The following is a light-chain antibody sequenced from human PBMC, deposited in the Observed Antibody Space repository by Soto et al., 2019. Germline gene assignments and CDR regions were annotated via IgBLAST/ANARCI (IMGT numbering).Light chain of an antibody. J-gene: IGKJ4*01. V-gene: IGKV3-20*01. CDR1: QTVTSNY. Sequence: EIVLTQSPGTLSLSPGDRATLSCRAGQTVTSNYLAWYQQKPGQAPRLLIYGASSRATGIPDRFSGSGSGTDFTLTISRLEPEDFAVYYCQQYGSSPLTFGGGTKVDIK. CDR3: QQYGSSPLT. CDR2: GAS.